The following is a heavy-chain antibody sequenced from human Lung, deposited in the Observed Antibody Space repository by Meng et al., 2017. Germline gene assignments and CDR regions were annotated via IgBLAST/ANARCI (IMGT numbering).Heavy chain of an antibody. Sequence: QVQRQKSGQGLVKPSGTLSLTCVVSGGSISSIDWWSWVRQPPGKGLEWIGEIYHGGDTNYNPSLKSRVTIAIDRSKNQFSLKLSSVTAADTAVYYCASWIYSCGWQWGQGTLVTVSS. CDR2: IYHGGDT. J-gene: IGHJ4*02. CDR1: GGSISSIDW. D-gene: IGHD6-19*01. V-gene: IGHV4/OR15-8*02. CDR3: ASWIYSCGWQ.